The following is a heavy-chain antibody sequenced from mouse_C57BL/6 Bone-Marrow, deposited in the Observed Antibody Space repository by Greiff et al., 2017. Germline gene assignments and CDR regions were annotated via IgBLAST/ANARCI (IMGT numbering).Heavy chain of an antibody. Sequence: EVQLVESEGGLVQPGSSMKLSCTASGFTFSDYYMAWVRQVPEKGLEWVANINYDGSSTYYLDSLKSRFIISRDNAKNILYLQMSSLKSEDTATYYCARECPGDYYYDVWGTGTTVTVSS. CDR3: ARECPGDYYYDV. J-gene: IGHJ1*03. CDR1: GFTFSDYY. V-gene: IGHV5-16*01. D-gene: IGHD2-4*01. CDR2: INYDGSST.